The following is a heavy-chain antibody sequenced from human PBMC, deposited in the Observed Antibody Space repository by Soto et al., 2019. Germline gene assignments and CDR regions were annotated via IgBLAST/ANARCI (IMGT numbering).Heavy chain of an antibody. CDR2: IGPYNGNT. D-gene: IGHD2-15*01. Sequence: QVQLVQSGAEVKKPGASVKVSCKASGYTFNNYGISWVRQAPGQGLEWMGWIGPYNGNTDHAQNFQGRVTMTTDTSTHTAYMELRSLRSDDTDLYYCARCYCSVGSCYTCWHFDLWGRGTLVTVSS. J-gene: IGHJ2*01. V-gene: IGHV1-18*01. CDR3: ARCYCSVGSCYTCWHFDL. CDR1: GYTFNNYG.